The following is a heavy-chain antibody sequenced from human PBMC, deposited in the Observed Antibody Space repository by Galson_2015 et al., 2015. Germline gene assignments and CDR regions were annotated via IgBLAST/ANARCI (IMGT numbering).Heavy chain of an antibody. D-gene: IGHD3-10*01. CDR2: INAGNGNT. CDR3: ASPSAGFGELVGGMDV. J-gene: IGHJ6*02. CDR1: GYTFTSYA. V-gene: IGHV1-3*01. Sequence: SVKVSCKASGYTFTSYAMHWVRQAPGQRLEWMGWINAGNGNTKYSQKSQGRVTITRDTSASTAYMELSSLRSEDTAVYYCASPSAGFGELVGGMDVWGQGTTVTVSS.